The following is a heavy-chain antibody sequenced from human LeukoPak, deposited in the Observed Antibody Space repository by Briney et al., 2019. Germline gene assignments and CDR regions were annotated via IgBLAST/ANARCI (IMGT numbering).Heavy chain of an antibody. V-gene: IGHV6-1*01. J-gene: IGHJ6*03. CDR3: ARASYYYDSSGYYYYYMDV. CDR2: TYYRSKWYN. CDR1: GDSVSSNSAA. Sequence: SQTLSLTCAISGDSVSSNSAAWNWIRQSPSRGLEWLGRTYYRSKWYNDYAVSVKSRITINPDTSKNQFSLQLNSVTPEDTAVYYCARASYYYDSSGYYYYYMDVWGKGTTVTISS. D-gene: IGHD3-22*01.